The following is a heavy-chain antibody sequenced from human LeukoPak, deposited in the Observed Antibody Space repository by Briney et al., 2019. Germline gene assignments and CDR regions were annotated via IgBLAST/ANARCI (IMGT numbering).Heavy chain of an antibody. CDR1: GFTFSSYE. Sequence: GGSLRLSCAASGFTFSSYEMNWVRQAPGKGLEWVSYISSSNTIYYADSVKGRFTISRDNSKNTLYLQMNSLRAEDTAVYYCAKGGQWPAYYFDYWGQGTLVTVSS. CDR2: ISSSNTI. J-gene: IGHJ4*02. D-gene: IGHD6-19*01. CDR3: AKGGQWPAYYFDY. V-gene: IGHV3-48*03.